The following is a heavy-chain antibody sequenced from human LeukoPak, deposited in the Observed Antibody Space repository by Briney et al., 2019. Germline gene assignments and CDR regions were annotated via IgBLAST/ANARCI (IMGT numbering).Heavy chain of an antibody. D-gene: IGHD4-23*01. CDR3: ARSYGGNSAYFQH. J-gene: IGHJ1*01. CDR2: IGGTHTGI. V-gene: IGHV3-48*01. CDR1: GFTFSIYS. Sequence: GGSLRLSCAASGFTFSIYSMNWVRQIPGKGLEWVSYIGGTHTGIYYANSVKGRFTISRDNAENSLYLQMNSLRAEDTAVYYCARSYGGNSAYFQHWGQGTLVTVSS.